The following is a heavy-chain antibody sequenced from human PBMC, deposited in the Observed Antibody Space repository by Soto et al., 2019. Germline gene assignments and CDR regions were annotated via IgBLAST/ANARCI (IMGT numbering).Heavy chain of an antibody. V-gene: IGHV3-20*01. J-gene: IGHJ4*02. D-gene: IGHD2-15*01. CDR3: ARVGGKYYFDY. CDR2: INWNGGST. Sequence: EVQLVESGGGVVRPGGCLRLSCAASGFTFDDYGMSWVRQAPGKGLEWVAGINWNGGSTAYAESVKCRFTISRDNDKNSLYLQMNSMRAEDTALYHCARVGGKYYFDYWGQGTLVTVSS. CDR1: GFTFDDYG.